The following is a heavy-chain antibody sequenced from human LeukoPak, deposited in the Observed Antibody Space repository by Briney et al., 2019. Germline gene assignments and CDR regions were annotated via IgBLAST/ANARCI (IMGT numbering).Heavy chain of an antibody. CDR1: GFTFSGYY. V-gene: IGHV1-46*01. Sequence: ASVKVSCRASGFTFSGYYMQWVRQVPGQGLEWMGIINPSDGSTRYAQNLQGRVTMTGDTSTNTVYMELSSLTSDDTAVYYCAREGLQTRYSWNDEGRKNWFDPWGQGTLVTVSS. D-gene: IGHD1-20*01. J-gene: IGHJ5*02. CDR2: INPSDGST. CDR3: AREGLQTRYSWNDEGRKNWFDP.